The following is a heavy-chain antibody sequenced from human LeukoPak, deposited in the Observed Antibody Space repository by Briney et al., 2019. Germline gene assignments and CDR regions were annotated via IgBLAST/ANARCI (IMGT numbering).Heavy chain of an antibody. Sequence: GGSLRLSCAASGFTFSNYGMHWVRQAPGKGREWVTLIYYDGTKESYGDSVKGRFTISRDNSKNTLYLQMNSLRVEDTALYYCAKDGGYSNYAFGLWGQGAMVIVSS. V-gene: IGHV3-33*06. CDR2: IYYDGTKE. CDR3: AKDGGYSNYAFGL. J-gene: IGHJ3*01. CDR1: GFTFSNYG. D-gene: IGHD4-11*01.